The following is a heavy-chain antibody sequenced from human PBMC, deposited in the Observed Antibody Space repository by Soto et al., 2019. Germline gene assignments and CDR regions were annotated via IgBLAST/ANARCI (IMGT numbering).Heavy chain of an antibody. D-gene: IGHD1-26*01. Sequence: GGSLRLSCAASGFTFSDYYMSWIRQAPGKGLEWVSYISSSGSTIYYADSVKGRFTISRDNAKNSLYLQMNSLRAGDTAVYYCAREGGTGLIYYYYGMDVWGQGTTVTVSS. J-gene: IGHJ6*02. CDR2: ISSSGSTI. V-gene: IGHV3-11*01. CDR1: GFTFSDYY. CDR3: AREGGTGLIYYYYGMDV.